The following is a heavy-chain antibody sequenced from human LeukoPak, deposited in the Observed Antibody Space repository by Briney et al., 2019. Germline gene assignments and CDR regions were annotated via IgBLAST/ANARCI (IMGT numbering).Heavy chain of an antibody. CDR2: INPNSGGT. J-gene: IGHJ6*03. D-gene: IGHD3-10*01. CDR1: GYTFTGYY. V-gene: IGHV1-2*02. CDR3: ARKLDYYGSGSYPYYYYMDV. Sequence: ASVKVSCKASGYTFTGYYMHWVRQAPGQGLEWMGWINPNSGGTNYAQKFQGRVTMTRDTSISTAYMELSRLRSDDTAVYYCARKLDYYGSGSYPYYYYMDVWGKGTTVTVSS.